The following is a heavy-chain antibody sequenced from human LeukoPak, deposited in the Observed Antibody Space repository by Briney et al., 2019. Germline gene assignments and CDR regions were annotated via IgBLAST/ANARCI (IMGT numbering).Heavy chain of an antibody. Sequence: GGSLRLSCAASGFTFSSYSMNWVRQAPGKGLEWVSSISSSSSYIYYADSVKGRFTISRDNAKNSLYLQMNSLRAEDTAVYYCARGCSGGSCYYSMAFDYWGQGTLVTVSS. CDR1: GFTFSSYS. J-gene: IGHJ4*02. D-gene: IGHD2-15*01. CDR3: ARGCSGGSCYYSMAFDY. V-gene: IGHV3-21*01. CDR2: ISSSSSYI.